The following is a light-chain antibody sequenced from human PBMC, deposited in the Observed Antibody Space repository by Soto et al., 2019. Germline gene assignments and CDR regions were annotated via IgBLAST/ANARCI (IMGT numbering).Light chain of an antibody. CDR2: LGS. CDR3: MQALQTPRT. CDR1: QSLLHSNGYNY. Sequence: DIVMTQSPLSLPVTPGEPASISCRSSQSLLHSNGYNYLDWYLQNPGQSPQLLIYLGSNRASGVPDRFSGSGSGTDFTLEISRVEAEDVGVYYCMQALQTPRTFGQGTKVEI. J-gene: IGKJ1*01. V-gene: IGKV2-28*01.